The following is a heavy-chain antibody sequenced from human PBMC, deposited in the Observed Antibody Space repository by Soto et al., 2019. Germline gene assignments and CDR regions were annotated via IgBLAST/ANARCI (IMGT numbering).Heavy chain of an antibody. V-gene: IGHV4-4*02. Sequence: QVQLQESGPGLVKPSGTLSLTCAVSGGSISSNSWWAWVRQPPGKGREWIGEIYQSGSANYNPSLKSRVTISVDKSNNHFSLTLSSVTAADTAVYYCARRPGAFDCWGQGTLVTVSS. J-gene: IGHJ4*02. D-gene: IGHD2-2*01. CDR2: IYQSGSA. CDR1: GGSISSNSW. CDR3: ARRPGAFDC.